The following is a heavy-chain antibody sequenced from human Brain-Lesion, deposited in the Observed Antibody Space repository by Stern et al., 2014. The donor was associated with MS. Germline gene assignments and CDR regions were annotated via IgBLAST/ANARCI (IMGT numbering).Heavy chain of an antibody. Sequence: QVQLVQSGPGLVKPSETLSLTCSLSGGSVSSNRYYWGWIRQPPGKGLEWIGIIYYSGATFYNPSLKSRVSISMDPPKNQFSLSLSSVTAADTAVYYCGRAGLDDTFDVWGQGTMVTVSS. CDR3: GRAGLDDTFDV. D-gene: IGHD3/OR15-3a*01. CDR2: IYYSGAT. V-gene: IGHV4-39*01. CDR1: GGSVSSNRYY. J-gene: IGHJ3*01.